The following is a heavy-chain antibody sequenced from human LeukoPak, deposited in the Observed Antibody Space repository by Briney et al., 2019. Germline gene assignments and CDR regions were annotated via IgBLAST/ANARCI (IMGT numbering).Heavy chain of an antibody. Sequence: KTGGSLRLSCAASGFTFSSYAMSWVRQAPGKGLEWVSAISGSGGSTYYADSVKGRFTISRDNSKNTLYLQMNSLRAEDTAVYYCAKEQIAARRSFRSRDWFDPWGQGTLVTVSS. D-gene: IGHD6-6*01. CDR3: AKEQIAARRSFRSRDWFDP. J-gene: IGHJ5*02. CDR2: ISGSGGST. CDR1: GFTFSSYA. V-gene: IGHV3-23*01.